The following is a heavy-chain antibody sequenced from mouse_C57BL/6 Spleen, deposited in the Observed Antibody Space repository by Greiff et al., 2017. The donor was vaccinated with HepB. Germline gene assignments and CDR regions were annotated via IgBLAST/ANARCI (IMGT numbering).Heavy chain of an antibody. CDR2: IDPSDSET. Sequence: QVQLKQSGAELVRPGSSVKLSCKASGYTFTSYWMHWVKQRPIQGLEWIGNIDPSDSETHYNQKFKDKATLTVDKSSSTAYMQLSSLTSEDSAVYYCAGASTVVNAMDYWGQGTSVTVSS. J-gene: IGHJ4*01. CDR1: GYTFTSYW. D-gene: IGHD1-1*01. V-gene: IGHV1-52*01. CDR3: AGASTVVNAMDY.